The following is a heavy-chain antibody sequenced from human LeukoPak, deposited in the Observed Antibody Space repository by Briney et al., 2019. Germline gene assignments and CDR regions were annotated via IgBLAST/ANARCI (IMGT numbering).Heavy chain of an antibody. CDR3: ARGGGLDV. J-gene: IGHJ6*02. CDR2: INHNGNVN. Sequence: GRSLRLSCAASGFTFSSYGMNWARQAPGKGLEWVASINHNGNVNYYVDSVKGRFTISRDNAKNSLYQQMSNLRAEDTAVYFCARGGGLDVWGQGATVTVSS. D-gene: IGHD3-16*01. V-gene: IGHV3-7*03. CDR1: GFTFSSYG.